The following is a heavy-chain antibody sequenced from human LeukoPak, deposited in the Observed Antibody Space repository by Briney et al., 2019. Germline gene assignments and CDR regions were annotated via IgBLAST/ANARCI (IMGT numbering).Heavy chain of an antibody. J-gene: IGHJ3*02. D-gene: IGHD6-13*01. Sequence: GGSLRLSCAASGFTFSSYGMHWVRQAPGEGLEWVAVISYDGTNKYYADSVKGRFTISRDSSKNTLYLQMNSLKAEDTAVYYCAKPYLAAAGTVISAFDIWGQGTMVTVSS. CDR1: GFTFSSYG. V-gene: IGHV3-30*18. CDR2: ISYDGTNK. CDR3: AKPYLAAAGTVISAFDI.